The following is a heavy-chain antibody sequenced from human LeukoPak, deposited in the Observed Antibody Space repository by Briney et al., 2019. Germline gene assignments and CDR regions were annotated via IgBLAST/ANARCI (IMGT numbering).Heavy chain of an antibody. CDR3: ARLDDSSGYADY. Sequence: SETLSLTCAVYGGSFSGYYWSWIRQPPGKGLEWIGEINHSGSTNYNPSLKSRVTISVDTSKNQFSLKLSSVTAADTAVYYCARLDDSSGYADYWGQGTLVTVSS. D-gene: IGHD3-22*01. V-gene: IGHV4-34*01. CDR2: INHSGST. J-gene: IGHJ4*02. CDR1: GGSFSGYY.